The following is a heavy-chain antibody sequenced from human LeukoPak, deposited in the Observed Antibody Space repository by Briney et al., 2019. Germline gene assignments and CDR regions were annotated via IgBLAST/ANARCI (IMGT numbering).Heavy chain of an antibody. V-gene: IGHV3-48*01. D-gene: IGHD4-23*01. J-gene: IGHJ4*02. CDR3: ARGARKGDDYGGFFDY. CDR1: GFTFSSYS. Sequence: PGGSLRPSCAASGFTFSSYSMNWVRQAPGKGLEWVSYISSSSSTIYYADSVKGRFTISRDNSKNTLNLQMNSLRAEDTAVYYCARGARKGDDYGGFFDYWGQGTLVSVSS. CDR2: ISSSSSTI.